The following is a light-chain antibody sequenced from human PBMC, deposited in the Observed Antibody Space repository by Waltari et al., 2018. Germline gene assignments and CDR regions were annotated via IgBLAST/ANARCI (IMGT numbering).Light chain of an antibody. CDR2: DVT. V-gene: IGLV2-14*01. CDR3: SSFTSLRSVI. J-gene: IGLJ2*01. Sequence: QSALTQPASVSGSPGQSITITCTGTTNNFVSWYQLHPGNPPRLILSDVTYRPSGVPSRFAGSKSGDTASLTSSGVQAEDEAHYYCSSFTSLRSVIFGGGTTLTVL. CDR1: TNNF.